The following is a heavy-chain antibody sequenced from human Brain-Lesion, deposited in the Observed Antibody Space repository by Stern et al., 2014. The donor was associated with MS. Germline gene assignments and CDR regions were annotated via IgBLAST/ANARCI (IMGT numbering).Heavy chain of an antibody. J-gene: IGHJ4*02. D-gene: IGHD3-3*01. CDR1: GFTFSSYD. V-gene: IGHV3-30*18. CDR2: ISYDGSNK. Sequence: QLVQSGGGVVQPGRSRSLSCAASGFTFSSYDLHWVSQGPGKGLEWVASISYDGSNKYYADSVKGRFTISRDNSKNTLFLQMNSLRTEDTAVYYCAKNPGGFTIDWGQGTLVTVSS. CDR3: AKNPGGFTID.